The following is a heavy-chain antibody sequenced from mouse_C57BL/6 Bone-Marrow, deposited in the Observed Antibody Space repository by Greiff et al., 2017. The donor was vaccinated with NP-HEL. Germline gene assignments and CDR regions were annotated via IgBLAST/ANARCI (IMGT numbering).Heavy chain of an antibody. CDR3: ARSDYYGSSRYYYARDY. V-gene: IGHV1-61*01. J-gene: IGHJ4*01. CDR2: IYPSDSET. D-gene: IGHD1-1*01. Sequence: QVQLQQPGAELVRPGSSVKLSCKASGYTFTSYWMDWVKQRPGPGLEWIGNIYPSDSETHYNQKFKDKATLTVDKSSSTAYMQLSSLTSEDSAVYYCARSDYYGSSRYYYARDYWGQGTSVTVSS. CDR1: GYTFTSYW.